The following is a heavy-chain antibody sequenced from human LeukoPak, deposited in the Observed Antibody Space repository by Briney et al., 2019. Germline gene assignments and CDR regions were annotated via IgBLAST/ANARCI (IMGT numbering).Heavy chain of an antibody. V-gene: IGHV1-2*02. J-gene: IGHJ4*02. D-gene: IGHD3-16*01. CDR3: ARGGPRAVYPFDY. Sequence: ASVKVSCEASGYTFTGYYMLWVRQAPGQGLEWMGWINPNSGGTNYAQKFQGRVTMTRDTSISTAYMELSRLRSDDTAVYYCARGGPRAVYPFDYWGQGTLVTVSS. CDR1: GYTFTGYY. CDR2: INPNSGGT.